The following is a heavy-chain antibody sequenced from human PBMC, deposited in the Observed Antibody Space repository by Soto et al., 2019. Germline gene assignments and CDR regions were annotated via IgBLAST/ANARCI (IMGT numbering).Heavy chain of an antibody. CDR1: GITFSRYW. CDR3: TRGHYSNPL. D-gene: IGHD4-4*01. Sequence: EADLVETGGGLVQPGGSLRLSCVASGITFSRYWMNWVRQAPGKGLEWVANIKDDGSDKYYVDSVKGRFTISRDNAKNSLYLQMNSLRVEDTAVYYCTRGHYSNPLGGPGTLVTVSS. J-gene: IGHJ4*02. V-gene: IGHV3-7*01. CDR2: IKDDGSDK.